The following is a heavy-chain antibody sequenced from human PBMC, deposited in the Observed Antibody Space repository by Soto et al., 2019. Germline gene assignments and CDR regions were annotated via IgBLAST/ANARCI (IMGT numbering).Heavy chain of an antibody. Sequence: ASVKVACKASGYTLTSYAMHWVRKAPGQRLEWMGWINAGNGNTKYSQNFQGRVTITADESTSTAYMELSSLRSEDTAVYYYAMSPAQGFSSSWYHYYDYWGQGTLVTVSS. D-gene: IGHD6-13*01. CDR3: AMSPAQGFSSSWYHYYDY. J-gene: IGHJ4*02. CDR1: GYTLTSYA. CDR2: INAGNGNT. V-gene: IGHV1-3*01.